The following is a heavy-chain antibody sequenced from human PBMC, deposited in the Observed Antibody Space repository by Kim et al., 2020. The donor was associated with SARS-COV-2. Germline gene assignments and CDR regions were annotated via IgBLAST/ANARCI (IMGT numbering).Heavy chain of an antibody. Sequence: GGSLRLSCAASGFTFDDYAMHWVRQAPGKGLEWVSGISWNSGSIGYADSVKGRFTISRDNAKNSLYLQMNSLRAEDTALYYCAKDIGRFGELLSFDYWGQGTLVTVSS. CDR2: ISWNSGSI. CDR3: AKDIGRFGELLSFDY. J-gene: IGHJ4*02. CDR1: GFTFDDYA. D-gene: IGHD3-10*01. V-gene: IGHV3-9*01.